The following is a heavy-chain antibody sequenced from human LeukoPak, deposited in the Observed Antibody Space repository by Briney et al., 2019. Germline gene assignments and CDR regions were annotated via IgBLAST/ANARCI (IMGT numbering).Heavy chain of an antibody. J-gene: IGHJ4*02. CDR3: ARGPDGGTVWYDSSGCLGY. Sequence: GGSLRLSCAASGFTVSSNYMSWVRQAPGKGLEWVSVIYSGGSTYYADSVKGRFTISRDNSKNTLYLQMNSLRAEDTAVYYCARGPDGGTVWYDSSGCLGYWGQGTLVTVSS. D-gene: IGHD3-22*01. CDR1: GFTVSSNY. CDR2: IYSGGST. V-gene: IGHV3-53*01.